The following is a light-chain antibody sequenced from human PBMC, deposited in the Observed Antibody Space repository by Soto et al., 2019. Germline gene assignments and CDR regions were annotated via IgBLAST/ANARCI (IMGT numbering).Light chain of an antibody. CDR3: CSYAGSFTFA. V-gene: IGLV2-11*01. J-gene: IGLJ2*01. Sequence: QSALTQPRSVSESPGQSVTISCTGTSSDVGGYNYDSWYQQHAGKAPKLMVYDVSKRPSGVPDRFSGSKSGNTASLTISGLQAEDEADYYCCSYAGSFTFAFGGGTKLTVL. CDR1: SSDVGGYNY. CDR2: DVS.